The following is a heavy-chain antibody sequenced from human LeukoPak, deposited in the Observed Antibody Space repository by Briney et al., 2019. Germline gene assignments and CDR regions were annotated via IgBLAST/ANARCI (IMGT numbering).Heavy chain of an antibody. CDR2: INHSGST. CDR3: ARGLRRDYVWGSYRQHFDY. CDR1: GGSFSGYY. D-gene: IGHD3-16*02. J-gene: IGHJ4*02. Sequence: PSETLSLTCAVYGGSFSGYYWSWIRQPPGKGLEWIGEINHSGSTNYNPSLKSRVTISVDTSKNQFSLKLSSVTAADTAVYYCARGLRRDYVWGSYRQHFDYWGQGTLVTVSS. V-gene: IGHV4-34*01.